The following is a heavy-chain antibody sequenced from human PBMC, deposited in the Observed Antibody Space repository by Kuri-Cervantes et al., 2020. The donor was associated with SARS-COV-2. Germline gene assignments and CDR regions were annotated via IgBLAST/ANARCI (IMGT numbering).Heavy chain of an antibody. V-gene: IGHV4-59*08. D-gene: IGHD3-10*01. Sequence: SETLSLTCNVSSGSISSHYWSWIRQPPGKGLEWIGYMSDSGSTYYNPSLKSRVTISVDTSKNQFSLKLSSVTAADTAVYYCARVITMARGGPYYFDYWGQGTLVTVSS. CDR1: SGSISSHY. CDR3: ARVITMARGGPYYFDY. J-gene: IGHJ4*02. CDR2: MSDSGST.